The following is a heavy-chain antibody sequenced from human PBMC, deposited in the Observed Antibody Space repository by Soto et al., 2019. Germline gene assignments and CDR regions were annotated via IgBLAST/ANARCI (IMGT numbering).Heavy chain of an antibody. CDR2: IYYSGST. Sequence: PSETLSLTCTASGGSISSGGYYWSWMRQHPGKGLEWIGYIYYSGSTYYNPSLKSRVTISVDTSKNQFSLKLSSVTAADTAVYYCARDMVTFGGVTDYWGQGTLVTVSS. V-gene: IGHV4-30-4*08. CDR3: ARDMVTFGGVTDY. CDR1: GGSISSGGYY. D-gene: IGHD3-16*01. J-gene: IGHJ4*02.